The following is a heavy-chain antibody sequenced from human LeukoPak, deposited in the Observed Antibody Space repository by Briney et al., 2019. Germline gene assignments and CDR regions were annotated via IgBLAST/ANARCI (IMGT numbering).Heavy chain of an antibody. CDR1: GCSFTSYW. Sequence: GDSLKISCEGSGCSFTSYWIGWVRQMPVKGLEWMGIIYPGDSDTRYSPSFQGQVTISADKSISTAYLQWSSLKASDTAMYDCARGFVFDYWGQGTLVTVSS. D-gene: IGHD2-15*01. V-gene: IGHV5-51*01. CDR3: ARGFVFDY. CDR2: IYPGDSDT. J-gene: IGHJ4*02.